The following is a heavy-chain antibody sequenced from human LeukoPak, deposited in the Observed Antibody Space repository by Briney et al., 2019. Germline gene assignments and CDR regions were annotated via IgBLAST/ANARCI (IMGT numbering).Heavy chain of an antibody. D-gene: IGHD2-2*01. V-gene: IGHV4-39*07. CDR1: GDSISSRSYY. CDR2: IYHSGST. J-gene: IGHJ4*02. CDR3: AKGYCRGNSCYDDRGAFDY. Sequence: PSETLSLTCTVSGDSISSRSYYWGWIRLPPGKGLQWIGSIYHSGSTYYNPSLKSRVTISVDTSKNQFSLKLSSATAADTAVYYCAKGYCRGNSCYDDRGAFDYWGQGTLVTVSS.